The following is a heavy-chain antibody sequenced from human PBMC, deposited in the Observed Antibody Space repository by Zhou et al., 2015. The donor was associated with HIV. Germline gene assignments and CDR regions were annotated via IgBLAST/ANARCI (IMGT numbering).Heavy chain of an antibody. CDR2: ISGSGGST. CDR1: GITFSTYG. CDR3: ASMGDFWIEDY. J-gene: IGHJ4*02. V-gene: IGHV3-23*01. D-gene: IGHD3-3*01. Sequence: EVQLLESGGGLVQPGGSLRLSCAASGITFSTYGMSWVRQAPGKGLEWVSAISGSGGSTYYADSVKGRFTISRDNSKNTLYLQMNSLRAEDTAVYYCASMGDFWIEDYWGQGTLVTVSS.